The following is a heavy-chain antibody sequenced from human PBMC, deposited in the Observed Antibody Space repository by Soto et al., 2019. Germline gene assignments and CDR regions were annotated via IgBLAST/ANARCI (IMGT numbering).Heavy chain of an antibody. V-gene: IGHV3-73*01. Sequence: GGSLRLSCAASGFTFSGSAMHWVRQASGKGLEWVGRIRSKANSYATAYAASVKGRFTISRDDSKNTAYLQMNSLKTEDTAVYYCTRHGMTTVTPEIYYYYYYMDVWGKGTTVTVSS. D-gene: IGHD4-4*01. CDR2: IRSKANSYAT. J-gene: IGHJ6*03. CDR3: TRHGMTTVTPEIYYYYYYMDV. CDR1: GFTFSGSA.